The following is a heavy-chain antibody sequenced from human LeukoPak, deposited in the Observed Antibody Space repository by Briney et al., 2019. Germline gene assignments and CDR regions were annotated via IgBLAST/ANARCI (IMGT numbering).Heavy chain of an antibody. CDR3: ARGRDVDS. CDR1: GFTFSNYW. V-gene: IGHV3-7*03. CDR2: IKQDGSEI. J-gene: IGHJ4*02. Sequence: GGSLRLSCAASGFTFSNYWMNWVRQAPGKGLEWVANIKQDGSEIYYVDSVKGRFIISRDNAKNSLYLEMNSLRVEDTAVYYCARGRDVDSWGQGTLVTVSS.